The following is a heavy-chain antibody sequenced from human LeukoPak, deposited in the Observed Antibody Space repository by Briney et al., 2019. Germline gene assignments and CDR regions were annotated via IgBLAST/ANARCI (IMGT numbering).Heavy chain of an antibody. Sequence: PSETLSLTCTVPGGSINNFYWSWIRQPPGKGLEWIGYIYYSGSTNYNPSLKSRVTISVDTSKNQFSLNLSSVIAADTAVYYCARVRAAEHYYFDYWGQGTLVTVSS. CDR2: IYYSGST. CDR1: GGSINNFY. J-gene: IGHJ4*02. D-gene: IGHD6-13*01. V-gene: IGHV4-59*01. CDR3: ARVRAAEHYYFDY.